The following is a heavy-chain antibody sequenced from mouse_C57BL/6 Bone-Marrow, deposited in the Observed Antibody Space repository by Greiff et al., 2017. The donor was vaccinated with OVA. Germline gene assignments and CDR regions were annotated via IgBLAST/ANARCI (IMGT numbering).Heavy chain of an antibody. D-gene: IGHD1-1*01. CDR2: INPDSSTI. CDR1: GVDFSRYW. J-gene: IGHJ1*03. CDR3: ARRGIYYYGSSPSYWYFDV. Sequence: AGGGVDFSRYWMSWVRRAPGKGLEWIGEINPDSSTINYAPSLKDKFIISRDNAKNTLYLQMSKVRSEDTALYYCARRGIYYYGSSPSYWYFDVWGTGTTVTVSS. V-gene: IGHV4-1*01.